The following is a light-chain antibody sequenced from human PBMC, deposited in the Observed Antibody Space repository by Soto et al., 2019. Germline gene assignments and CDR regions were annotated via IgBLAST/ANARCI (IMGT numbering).Light chain of an antibody. Sequence: DIQMTQSPSSLSTSVGDRVTITCQASQDISDNLNWYQQKQGKAPKLLIYAAYNLQSGVPSRFSGSGSGTDFTLTISCLQSEDFATYYCQQYYSYPPWTFGQGTKVDIK. CDR2: AAY. V-gene: IGKV1-16*01. CDR3: QQYYSYPPWT. J-gene: IGKJ1*01. CDR1: QDISDN.